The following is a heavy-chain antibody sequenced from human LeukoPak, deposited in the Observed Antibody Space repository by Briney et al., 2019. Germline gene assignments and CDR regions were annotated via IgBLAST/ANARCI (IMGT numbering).Heavy chain of an antibody. CDR2: IQYDGSEK. CDR3: AKDRVGVRGVIITFPGY. D-gene: IGHD3-10*01. J-gene: IGHJ4*02. Sequence: PGGSLRLSCAVSGFTFSSYGMHWVRQAPGKGLEWVAFIQYDGSEKYYADSVKGRFTISRDNSKNTLYLQMNSLRAEDTAVYYCAKDRVGVRGVIITFPGYWGQGTLVTVSS. CDR1: GFTFSSYG. V-gene: IGHV3-30*02.